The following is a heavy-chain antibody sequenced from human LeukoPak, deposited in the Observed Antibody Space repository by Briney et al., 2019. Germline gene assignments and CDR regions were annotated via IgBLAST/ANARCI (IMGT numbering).Heavy chain of an antibody. CDR1: GYTFTSYD. D-gene: IGHD3-22*01. Sequence: ASVKVSCKASGYTFTSYDINWVRQATGQGLEWMGWMNPNSGNTGYAQKFQGRVTMTRNTSISTAYMELSSLRSEDTAVYYCARTYYDSSGRRFDAFDIWGQGTMVTVSS. CDR2: MNPNSGNT. J-gene: IGHJ3*02. V-gene: IGHV1-8*01. CDR3: ARTYYDSSGRRFDAFDI.